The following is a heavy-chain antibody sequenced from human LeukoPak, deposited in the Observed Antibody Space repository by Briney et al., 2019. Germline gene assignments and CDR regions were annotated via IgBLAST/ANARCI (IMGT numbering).Heavy chain of an antibody. J-gene: IGHJ3*02. CDR3: ARAAAGDSVGAFDI. CDR1: GGSISSPSSY. D-gene: IGHD6-13*01. Sequence: SETLSLTCTVSGGSISSPSSYWGWIRQPPGNGLEWIGYIYYSGSAYYNSSLKSRVTISVDTSKNQFSQKLSSVTAADTAVYYCARAAAGDSVGAFDIWGQGTMVTVSS. V-gene: IGHV4-39*01. CDR2: IYYSGSA.